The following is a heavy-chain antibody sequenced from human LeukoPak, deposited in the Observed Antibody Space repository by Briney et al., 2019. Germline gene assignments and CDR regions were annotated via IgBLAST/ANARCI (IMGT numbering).Heavy chain of an antibody. V-gene: IGHV3-30*03. CDR3: ARAPSIMIDY. D-gene: IGHD3-16*01. CDR2: ISYDGSNK. CDR1: GFTFSSYG. J-gene: IGHJ4*02. Sequence: GGSLRLSCAASGFTFSSYGMHWVRQAPGKGLEWVAVISYDGSNKYYADSVKGRFTISRDNSKNTLYLQMNSLRAEDTAVYYCARAPSIMIDYWGQGTLVTVSS.